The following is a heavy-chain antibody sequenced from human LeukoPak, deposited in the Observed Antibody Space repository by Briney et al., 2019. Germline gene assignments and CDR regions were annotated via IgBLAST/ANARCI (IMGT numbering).Heavy chain of an antibody. CDR1: GYTLTELS. CDR2: FDPEDGET. V-gene: IGHV1-24*01. D-gene: IGHD3-10*01. CDR3: ATVTPVGSGSYGAVRY. J-gene: IGHJ4*02. Sequence: GASVKVSCKVSGYTLTELSMHWVRQAPGKGLEWMGGFDPEDGETIYAQKFQGRVTMTEDTSTDTAYMELSSLRSEDTAVYYCATVTPVGSGSYGAVRYWGQGTLVTVFS.